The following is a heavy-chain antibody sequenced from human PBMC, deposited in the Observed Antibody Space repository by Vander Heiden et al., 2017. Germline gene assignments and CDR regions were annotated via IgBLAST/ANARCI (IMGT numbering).Heavy chain of an antibody. J-gene: IGHJ3*02. CDR1: GVSFRSDG. Sequence: QEQLAASGGGVVPPGKSLRLSCVGSGVSFRSDGMHGVRQAPGKGLEWVAVIGYDGSKQYYVDSVKGRFTVSRDNSMSTVYLQMNGLRAEDTAVYYCARYHGDYAALDIWGQGTMVTVSS. CDR3: ARYHGDYAALDI. V-gene: IGHV3-33*01. D-gene: IGHD4-17*01. CDR2: IGYDGSKQ.